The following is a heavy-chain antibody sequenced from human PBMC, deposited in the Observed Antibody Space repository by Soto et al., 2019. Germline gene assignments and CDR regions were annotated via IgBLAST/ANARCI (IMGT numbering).Heavy chain of an antibody. D-gene: IGHD3-22*01. V-gene: IGHV1-24*01. CDR2: FDPEDGET. J-gene: IGHJ4*02. Sequence: ASVKVSCKVSGYTLTELSMHWVRQAPGKGLEWMGGFDPEDGETIYAQKFQGRVTMTEDTSTDTAYMELSSLRSEDTAVYYCATLGTMIVVVISRHFDYWGQGTLVTVSS. CDR3: ATLGTMIVVVISRHFDY. CDR1: GYTLTELS.